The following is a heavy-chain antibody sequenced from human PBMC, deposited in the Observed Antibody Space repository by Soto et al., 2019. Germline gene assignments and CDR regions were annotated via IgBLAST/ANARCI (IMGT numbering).Heavy chain of an antibody. D-gene: IGHD3-9*01. CDR1: GFTFSSYA. CDR2: ISSNGGST. J-gene: IGHJ4*02. Sequence: PGGSLRLSCSASGFTFSSYAMHWVRQAPGKGLEYVSAISSNGGSTYYADSVKGRFTISRDNSKNTLYLQMSSLRAEDTAVFYCVKEPPSPLRYFDSSPDAPGWGQGTLVTVSS. V-gene: IGHV3-64D*08. CDR3: VKEPPSPLRYFDSSPDAPG.